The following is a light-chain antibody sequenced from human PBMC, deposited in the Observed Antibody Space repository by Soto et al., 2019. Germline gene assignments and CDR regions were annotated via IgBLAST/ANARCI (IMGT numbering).Light chain of an antibody. CDR1: QSVSNNY. CDR3: QQHGTSPIT. V-gene: IGKV3-20*01. Sequence: EIVLTQSPGTLSLSPVERATLSCRASQSVSNNYLAWYQQKPGQAPRLLIYGASNRATGIPDRFSGSGSGTDFTLTISRLEPEDFAVYYCQQHGTSPITFGQGTRLEIK. CDR2: GAS. J-gene: IGKJ5*01.